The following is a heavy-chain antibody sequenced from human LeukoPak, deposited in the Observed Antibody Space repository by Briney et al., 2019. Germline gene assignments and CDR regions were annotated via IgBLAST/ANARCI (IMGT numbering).Heavy chain of an antibody. D-gene: IGHD1-26*01. Sequence: GGSLRLSCATPGGTFSSYSLNWVRQAPGKGLEWVSYISSSSRTKYYADSVKGHFIISRDNANNSLYLQMNSLRAEDTALYYCASQSSGSSTRAPDIWGQGTLVTVSS. V-gene: IGHV3-48*04. CDR3: ASQSSGSSTRAPDI. J-gene: IGHJ4*02. CDR2: ISSSSRTK. CDR1: GGTFSSYS.